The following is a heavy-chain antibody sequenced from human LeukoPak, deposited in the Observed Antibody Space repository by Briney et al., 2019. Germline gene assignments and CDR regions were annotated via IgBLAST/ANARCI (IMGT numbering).Heavy chain of an antibody. D-gene: IGHD1-26*01. J-gene: IGHJ6*03. CDR1: GGSTSSYY. V-gene: IGHV4-59*01. CDR3: ARGGRFQTGDYYYYYYMDV. Sequence: SETLSLTCTVSGGSTSSYYWSWIRQPPGKGLEWIGYIYYSGSTNYNPSLKSRVTISVDTSKNQFSLKLSSVTAADTAVYYCARGGRFQTGDYYYYYYMDVWGKGTTVTVSS. CDR2: IYYSGST.